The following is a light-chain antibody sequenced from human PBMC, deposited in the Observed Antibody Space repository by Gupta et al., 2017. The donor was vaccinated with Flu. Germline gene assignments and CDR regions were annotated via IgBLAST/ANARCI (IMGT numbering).Light chain of an antibody. CDR1: QTIDSY. CDR2: SAS. Sequence: DIQMTQSPSSLSASVGDRVIITCRASQTIDSYLIWYQQKPGKAPKLLIYSASSLQIGVPSRFIGSGSGTDFTLTISRLQPDDFATYYCQQSHSSPSTFGQGTKMEIK. V-gene: IGKV1-39*01. J-gene: IGKJ2*01. CDR3: QQSHSSPST.